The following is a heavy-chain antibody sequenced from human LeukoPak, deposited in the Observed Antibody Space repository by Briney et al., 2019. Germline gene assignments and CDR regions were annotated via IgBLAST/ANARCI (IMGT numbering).Heavy chain of an antibody. CDR3: ARDWYHAIDY. CDR1: GLNVKNNY. Sequence: GGALRLSCVTSGLNVKNNYMFWVRQAPGKGLEWVAFIRYDGSNKYYADSVKGRFTISRDNSKNTLYLQMNSLRVEDTAIYYCARDWYHAIDYWGQGALVTVSS. V-gene: IGHV3-30*02. CDR2: IRYDGSNK. D-gene: IGHD1-14*01. J-gene: IGHJ4*02.